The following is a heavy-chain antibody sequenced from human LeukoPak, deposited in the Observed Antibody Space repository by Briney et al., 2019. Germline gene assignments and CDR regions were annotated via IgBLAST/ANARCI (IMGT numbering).Heavy chain of an antibody. Sequence: ASVKVSCKPSGSTPTDYYMHWVRQAPGQGFEWMGWINPNDGDTNYAQKFQGRVTMTRDTSISTAHMEVSRLRSDDTAVYYCARANFLYCSSSTCLFDYWGQGTLVTVSS. D-gene: IGHD2-2*01. V-gene: IGHV1-2*02. CDR2: INPNDGDT. J-gene: IGHJ4*02. CDR1: GSTPTDYY. CDR3: ARANFLYCSSSTCLFDY.